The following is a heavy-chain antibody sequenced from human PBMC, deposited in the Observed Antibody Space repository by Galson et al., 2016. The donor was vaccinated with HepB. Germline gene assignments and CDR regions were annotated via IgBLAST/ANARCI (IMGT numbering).Heavy chain of an antibody. D-gene: IGHD5-18*01. J-gene: IGHJ3*02. CDR2: IYRGVNT. V-gene: IGHV3-53*01. CDR1: GVTVSSEY. CDR3: ATVGGNTYGLRTDGFDI. Sequence: SLRLSCAKSGVTVSSEYMTWVRQAPGKGLEWISLIYRGVNTYYADSVRGRFTASRDDSKNTLYLQMNYLRADDTAVYFCATVGGNTYGLRTDGFDIWGQGTMVTVSS.